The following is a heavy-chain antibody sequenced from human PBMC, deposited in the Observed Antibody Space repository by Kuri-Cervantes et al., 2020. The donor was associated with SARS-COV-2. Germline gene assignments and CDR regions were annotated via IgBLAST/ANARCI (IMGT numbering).Heavy chain of an antibody. Sequence: GESLKIPCSASGFTFSSYAMHWVRQAPGKGLEYVSAISSNGGSTYYADSVKGRFTISRDNSKNTLYLHMKSLRSEDTAMYYCAKDRVGVQDFWGQGNLVTGSS. V-gene: IGHV3-64*04. CDR2: ISSNGGST. D-gene: IGHD2-21*01. CDR3: AKDRVGVQDF. CDR1: GFTFSSYA. J-gene: IGHJ4*02.